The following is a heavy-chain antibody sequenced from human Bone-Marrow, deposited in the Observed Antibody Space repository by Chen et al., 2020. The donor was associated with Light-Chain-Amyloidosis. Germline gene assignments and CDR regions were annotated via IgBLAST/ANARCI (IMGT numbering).Heavy chain of an antibody. CDR2: IYTSGNT. Sequence: GSGPGLVKPSQTLSLTCSVSGASMTNGSHYWSWIRLPAGKGLEWIGRIYTSGNTNYSPSLKSRVTISVDTSKNQFSLKLNSVTAADTAVYYCAREGTAMGRGQFLNFFYYMDGWGKGTTVTVSS. D-gene: IGHD5-18*01. CDR1: GASMTNGSHY. V-gene: IGHV4-61*02. J-gene: IGHJ6*03. CDR3: AREGTAMGRGQFLNFFYYMDG.